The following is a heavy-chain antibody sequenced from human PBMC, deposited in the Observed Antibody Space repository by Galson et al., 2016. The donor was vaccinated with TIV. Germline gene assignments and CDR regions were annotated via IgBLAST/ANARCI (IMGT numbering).Heavy chain of an antibody. CDR3: ACYPNLFGSGNYYKDFDF. CDR1: GESLSDYY. J-gene: IGHJ4*02. CDR2: INHKGST. Sequence: SETLSLTCAVSGESLSDYYWNWIRQPPGKGLEWIGEINHKGSTNYNPSLKNRVSVSVDRSKSQFSLRLSSVTAADTAVYYCACYPNLFGSGNYYKDFDFWGQGILVTVSS. D-gene: IGHD3-10*01. V-gene: IGHV4-34*01.